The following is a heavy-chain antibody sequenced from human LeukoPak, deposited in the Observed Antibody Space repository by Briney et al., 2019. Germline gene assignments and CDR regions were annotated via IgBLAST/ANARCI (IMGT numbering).Heavy chain of an antibody. D-gene: IGHD3-22*01. J-gene: IGHJ4*02. CDR3: ARVGGGYYDSSGYYFFDY. CDR2: ISGSGGIT. Sequence: GGSLRLSCAASGFTFSSYALSWVRQAPGKGLEWVSVISGSGGITYYADSVKGRFTISRDNAKNSLYLQMNSLRVEDTAVYYCARVGGGYYDSSGYYFFDYWGQGTLVTVSS. V-gene: IGHV3-23*01. CDR1: GFTFSSYA.